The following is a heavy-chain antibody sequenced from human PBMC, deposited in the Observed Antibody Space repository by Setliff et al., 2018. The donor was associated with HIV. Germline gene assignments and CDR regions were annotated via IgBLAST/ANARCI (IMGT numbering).Heavy chain of an antibody. CDR1: GYTFTDYF. V-gene: IGHV1-2*06. D-gene: IGHD4-4*01. J-gene: IGHJ3*02. CDR2: INPSRHNT. CDR3: ARDVDYTDAFDI. Sequence: GASVKVSCKASGYTFTDYFIHWVRQAPGQGLEWMGRINPSRHNTIYAPRYQGRVTMTRDTSISTAYMELRSLRSDDTAVYYCARDVDYTDAFDIWGQGTMVTVSS.